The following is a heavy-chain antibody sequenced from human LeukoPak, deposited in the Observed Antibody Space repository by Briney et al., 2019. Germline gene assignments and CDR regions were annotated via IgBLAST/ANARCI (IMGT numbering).Heavy chain of an antibody. CDR3: ARLSPSDGVDY. CDR1: GGSISDYY. Sequence: SETLSLTCSVSGGSISDYYWTWIRQPPGKGMEWIGYISYSGSTNYNPSLKSRVTISVDTSKNQFSLKLSSVTAADTAVYYCARLSPSDGVDYWGQGTLVTVSS. D-gene: IGHD3-10*01. V-gene: IGHV4-59*01. J-gene: IGHJ4*02. CDR2: ISYSGST.